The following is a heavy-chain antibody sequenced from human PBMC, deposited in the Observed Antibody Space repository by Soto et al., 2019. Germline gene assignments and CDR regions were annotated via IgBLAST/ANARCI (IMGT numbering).Heavy chain of an antibody. V-gene: IGHV3-72*01. D-gene: IGHD3-10*01. Sequence: GGSLRLSCAAPGFDFSDHYMEWVRQAPGKGLEWIGRSKNGANSYATEYGASLKGRFFISRDDTKNSVYLQVNSLKTEDTAVYYCARSSTYYGSGSYYYPGFDYWGQGALVTVSS. J-gene: IGHJ4*02. CDR2: SKNGANSYAT. CDR3: ARSSTYYGSGSYYYPGFDY. CDR1: GFDFSDHY.